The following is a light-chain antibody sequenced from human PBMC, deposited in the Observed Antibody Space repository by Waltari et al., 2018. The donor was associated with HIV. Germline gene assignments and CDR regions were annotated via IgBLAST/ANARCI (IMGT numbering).Light chain of an antibody. V-gene: IGLV1-40*01. CDR3: QSHDSSLSGYV. J-gene: IGLJ1*01. CDR1: SSNIGAGYH. CDR2: GNS. Sequence: QSVLTQPPSVSGAPGQRVTLSCTGSSSNIGAGYHVPWYQQLPGTAPKLLIYGNSNRPSGVPDRFSGSKSGTSASLAITGLQAEDEADYYCQSHDSSLSGYVFGTGTKVTVL.